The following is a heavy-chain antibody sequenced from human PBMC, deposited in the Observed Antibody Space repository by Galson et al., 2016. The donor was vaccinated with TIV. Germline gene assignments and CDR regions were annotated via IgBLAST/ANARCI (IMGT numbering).Heavy chain of an antibody. V-gene: IGHV3-23*01. D-gene: IGHD5-18*01. Sequence: SLRLSCAASGFTFSAYAMTWVRQAPGKGLEWVSVVRGNGVSTYYADSVKGRFVISRDNSKNMSYLQMNSLTVDDTAVYNCAKGAAWDTSMGWLGFWFDYWGQGTLVTVSS. CDR2: VRGNGVST. CDR1: GFTFSAYA. CDR3: AKGAAWDTSMGWLGFWFDY. J-gene: IGHJ4*02.